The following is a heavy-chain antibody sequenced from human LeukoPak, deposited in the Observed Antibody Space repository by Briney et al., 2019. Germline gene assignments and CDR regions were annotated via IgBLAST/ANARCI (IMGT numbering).Heavy chain of an antibody. CDR1: GGSISSGGYF. CDR2: IYTSGGT. CDR3: ATYCSHTSCHTGGGFQH. J-gene: IGHJ1*01. D-gene: IGHD2-2*02. V-gene: IGHV4-61*02. Sequence: SETLSLTCTVSGGSISSGGYFWSWIRQPAGKGLEWIGRIYTSGGTNYNPSLDSRVTVSIDTSTNQFSLRLTSVTAADTAVYYCATYCSHTSCHTGGGFQHWGQGTLVTVSS.